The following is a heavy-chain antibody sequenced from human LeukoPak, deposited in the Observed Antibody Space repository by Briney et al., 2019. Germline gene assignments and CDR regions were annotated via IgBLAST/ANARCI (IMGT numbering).Heavy chain of an antibody. CDR1: GFSLTTDAVA. V-gene: IGHV2-5*01. CDR3: VHRRKVTSVDD. Sequence: SGPTLVKPTQTLTLTCTFSGFSLTTDAVAVGWVRQPPGKALEWLTSIYGNDDKRYRPSLNSRLTITKDTSKNQVVLTMTDMDSVDTATYYCVHRRKVTSVDDWGQGTLVTVSS. J-gene: IGHJ4*02. D-gene: IGHD2-21*02. CDR2: IYGNDDK.